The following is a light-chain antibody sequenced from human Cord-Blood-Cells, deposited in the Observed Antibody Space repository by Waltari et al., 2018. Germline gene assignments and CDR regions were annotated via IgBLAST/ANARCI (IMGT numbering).Light chain of an antibody. CDR1: QSVSHH. CDR3: QQYNNWPPYT. J-gene: IGKJ2*01. CDR2: GAS. V-gene: IGKV3-15*01. Sequence: EIVMMQSPATLSVSPGERATVSCRASQSVSHHLAWYQQKPGQAPRLLIYGASTRATGIPARFSGSGSGTEFTLTISSLKSEDFAVYYWQQYNNWPPYTFGQGTKLEI.